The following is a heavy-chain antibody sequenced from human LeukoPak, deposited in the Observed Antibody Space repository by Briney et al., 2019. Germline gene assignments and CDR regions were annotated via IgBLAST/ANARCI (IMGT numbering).Heavy chain of an antibody. Sequence: GGSLRLSCAASGFTFSSYSMNWVRQAPGKGLEWVSSISSSSSHIYYADSVKGRFTISRDNAKNSLYLQMNSLRAEDTAVYYCARAGYSGYGDYWGQGTLVTVSS. J-gene: IGHJ4*02. D-gene: IGHD5-12*01. CDR1: GFTFSSYS. CDR3: ARAGYSGYGDY. CDR2: ISSSSSHI. V-gene: IGHV3-21*01.